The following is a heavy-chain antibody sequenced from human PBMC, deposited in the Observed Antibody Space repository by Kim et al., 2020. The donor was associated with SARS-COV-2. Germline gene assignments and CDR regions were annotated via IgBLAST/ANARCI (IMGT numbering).Heavy chain of an antibody. Sequence: SVKVSCKASGGTFSSYAISWVRQAPGQGLEWMGRIIPILGIANYAQKFQGRVTITADKSTSTAYMELSSLRSEDTAVYYCARDGDWHEPNAFDIWGQGTMVTVSS. CDR2: IIPILGIA. J-gene: IGHJ3*02. D-gene: IGHD2-21*02. CDR3: ARDGDWHEPNAFDI. V-gene: IGHV1-69*04. CDR1: GGTFSSYA.